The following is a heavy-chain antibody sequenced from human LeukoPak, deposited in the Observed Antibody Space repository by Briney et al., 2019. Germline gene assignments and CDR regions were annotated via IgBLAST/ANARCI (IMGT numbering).Heavy chain of an antibody. J-gene: IGHJ1*01. CDR1: GFTFSYYS. CDR2: VDSSSATT. CDR3: AGSTVWSGIFQY. V-gene: IGHV3-48*01. Sequence: GGSLRLPCAASGFTFSYYSMTWVRQAPGKGLEWVSYVDSSSATTYYADSVKGRFIISRDNAKNSLFLQINSLRAEDTAVYYCAGSTVWSGIFQYWGQGTLVTVSS. D-gene: IGHD3-3*01.